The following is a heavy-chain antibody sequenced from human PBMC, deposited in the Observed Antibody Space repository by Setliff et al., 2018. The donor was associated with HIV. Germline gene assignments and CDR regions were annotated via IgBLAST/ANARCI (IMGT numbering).Heavy chain of an antibody. Sequence: ASVKVSCKASGYTFTSYSISWVRQAPGQGLEWMGWISAYNGNTNYAQKLQGRVTMTTDTSTSTAYMELRSLRFDDTAVYYCARDRRAYTLHYYYYYMDVWGKGTTVTVSS. D-gene: IGHD1-20*01. CDR3: ARDRRAYTLHYYYYYMDV. V-gene: IGHV1-18*01. J-gene: IGHJ6*03. CDR1: GYTFTSYS. CDR2: ISAYNGNT.